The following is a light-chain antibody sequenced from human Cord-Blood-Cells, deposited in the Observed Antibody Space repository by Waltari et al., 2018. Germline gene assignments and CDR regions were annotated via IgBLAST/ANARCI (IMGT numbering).Light chain of an antibody. Sequence: EIVMTQSPATLSVSPGERATLSCRASQSVSSNLAWYQQKPGHAPRPLIYGASTRANGIPARFSGSGSGTEFTLTISTLQSEDFAVYSCQQYNNWPPITFGQGTRLEIK. CDR3: QQYNNWPPIT. CDR1: QSVSSN. CDR2: GAS. J-gene: IGKJ5*01. V-gene: IGKV3-15*01.